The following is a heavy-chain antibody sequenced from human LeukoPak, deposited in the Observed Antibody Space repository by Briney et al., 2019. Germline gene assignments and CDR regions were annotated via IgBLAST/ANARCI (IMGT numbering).Heavy chain of an antibody. V-gene: IGHV4-39*01. Sequence: SETLSLTCTFSGGSISSSSYYWGWIRQPPGKGLEWIGSIYYSGSTYYNPSLKSRVTISVDTSKNQFSLKLSSVTAADTAVYYCARQSYCSSTSCYLDYRGQGTLVTVSS. CDR2: IYYSGST. J-gene: IGHJ4*02. CDR1: GGSISSSSYY. CDR3: ARQSYCSSTSCYLDY. D-gene: IGHD2-2*01.